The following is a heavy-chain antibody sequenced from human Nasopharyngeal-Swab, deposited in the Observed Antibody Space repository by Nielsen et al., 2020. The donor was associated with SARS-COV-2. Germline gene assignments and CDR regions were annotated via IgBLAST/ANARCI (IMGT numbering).Heavy chain of an antibody. D-gene: IGHD6-19*01. Sequence: ASVKVSCKASGSTFTSYDINWVRQATGQGLEWMGWMNPNSGNTGYAQKFQGRVTMTRNTSISTAYMELSSLRSEDTAVYYCARREKIVAGTYYWGQGTLVTVSS. V-gene: IGHV1-8*01. CDR3: ARREKIVAGTYY. J-gene: IGHJ4*02. CDR2: MNPNSGNT. CDR1: GSTFTSYD.